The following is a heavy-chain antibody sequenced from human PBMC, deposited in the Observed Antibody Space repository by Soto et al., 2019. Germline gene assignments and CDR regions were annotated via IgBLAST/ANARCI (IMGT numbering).Heavy chain of an antibody. V-gene: IGHV1-46*01. J-gene: IGHJ4*02. Sequence: VASVKVSCKASGYTFTSYYMHWVRQAPGQGLEWMGIINPSGGSTGYAQKFQGRVTMTRDTSTSTVYMELSSLRSEDTAVYYCARDRIEDSSGYALGYWGQGTLVTVSS. CDR3: ARDRIEDSSGYALGY. D-gene: IGHD3-22*01. CDR1: GYTFTSYY. CDR2: INPSGGST.